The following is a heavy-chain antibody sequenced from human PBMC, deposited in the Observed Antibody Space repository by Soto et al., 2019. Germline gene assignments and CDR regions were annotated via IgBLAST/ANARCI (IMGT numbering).Heavy chain of an antibody. D-gene: IGHD5-18*01. J-gene: IGHJ3*02. V-gene: IGHV3-23*01. Sequence: EVQLLESGGGLVQPGGSLRLSCAASGFTFSSYAMSCVRQAPGKGLEWVSTFSGSGGSTYYADSVKGRFTISRNNSKNTLYLQMNSLRDEDTAVYYCAKGFEGSWRELWLAGAFDIWGQGTMVTVSS. CDR1: GFTFSSYA. CDR2: FSGSGGST. CDR3: AKGFEGSWRELWLAGAFDI.